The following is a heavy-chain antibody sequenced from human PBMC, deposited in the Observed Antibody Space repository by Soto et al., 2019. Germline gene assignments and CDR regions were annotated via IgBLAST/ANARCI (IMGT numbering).Heavy chain of an antibody. D-gene: IGHD1-26*01. V-gene: IGHV1-46*01. Sequence: GASVKVSCKAPEDTSTSDYINWVRHAPGQGLESVGIINLNGGSTRYAQKFQGRVTFTRDTPASTVYLELRSLRSDDTAFYYCARSSGGVFGIIIEGSNCFGSWGQGTLVTVSS. J-gene: IGHJ5*01. CDR2: INLNGGST. CDR1: EDTSTSDY. CDR3: ARSSGGVFGIIIEGSNCFGS.